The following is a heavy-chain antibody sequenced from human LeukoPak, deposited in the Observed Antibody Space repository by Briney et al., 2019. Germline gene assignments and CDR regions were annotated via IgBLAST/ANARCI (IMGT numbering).Heavy chain of an antibody. D-gene: IGHD2-2*02. J-gene: IGHJ6*02. CDR2: IYTSGST. Sequence: SETLSLTCTVSGGSISSYYWSWIRQPAGRGLEWIGRIYTSGSTNYNPSLKSRVTMSVDTSKNQFSLKLSSVTAADTAVYYCARDHFTCSSTSCYSIACPRQYYYYGMDVWGQGTTVTVSS. CDR3: ARDHFTCSSTSCYSIACPRQYYYYGMDV. CDR1: GGSISSYY. V-gene: IGHV4-4*07.